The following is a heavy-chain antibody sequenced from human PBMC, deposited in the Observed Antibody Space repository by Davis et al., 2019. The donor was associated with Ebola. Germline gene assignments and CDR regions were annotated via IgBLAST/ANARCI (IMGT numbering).Heavy chain of an antibody. J-gene: IGHJ4*02. CDR1: GITFSTYT. Sequence: GGPLRPSCAALGITFSTYTMNWVRQAPGKGLEWVSSISVSSGYIYYEDSVKGRFTISRDNAKNSLYLQMNSLRAEDTAVYYCTRGRHSEPTYDDYWGQGTLVTVSS. D-gene: IGHD2/OR15-2a*01. CDR2: ISVSSGYI. CDR3: TRGRHSEPTYDDY. V-gene: IGHV3-21*01.